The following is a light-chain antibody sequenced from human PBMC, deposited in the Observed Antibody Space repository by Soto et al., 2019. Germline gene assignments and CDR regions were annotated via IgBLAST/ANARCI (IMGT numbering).Light chain of an antibody. CDR3: CSYAGSNTSV. J-gene: IGLJ3*02. CDR2: DVS. Sequence: QSALTQPRSVSGSPGQSVTISCTGTSSDVGGYNYVSWYQQHPGKAPKLMIYDVSKRPSGLPDRFSGSKSGNTASLTISGLQAEDEAHYYCCSYAGSNTSVFGGGTKLTV. V-gene: IGLV2-11*01. CDR1: SSDVGGYNY.